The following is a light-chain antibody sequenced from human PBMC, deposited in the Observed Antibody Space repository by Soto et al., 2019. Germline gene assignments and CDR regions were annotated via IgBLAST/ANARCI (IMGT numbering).Light chain of an antibody. CDR2: DND. V-gene: IGLV1-51*01. CDR1: SSNIGNNY. CDR3: GTWDISLSAGV. J-gene: IGLJ2*01. Sequence: QSVLTQPPSVSAAPGQRVTISCSGGSSNIGNNYVSWYQQFPGTAPKLLIYDNDKRPSGIPDRFSGSKSVTSATLDITGLQTGDEADYYCGTWDISLSAGVFGGGTKLTVL.